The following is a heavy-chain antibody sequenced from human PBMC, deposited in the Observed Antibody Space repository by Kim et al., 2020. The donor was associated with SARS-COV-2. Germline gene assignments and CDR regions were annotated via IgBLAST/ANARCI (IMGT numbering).Heavy chain of an antibody. D-gene: IGHD6-13*01. CDR1: GFTFDDYA. Sequence: GGSLRLSCAASGFTFDDYAMHWVRQAPGKGLEWVSGISWNSGSIGYADSVKGRFTISRDNAKNSLYLQMNSLRAEDTALYYCAKDKLVGTAAGNAFDIWGQGGMVTVSS. CDR3: AKDKLVGTAAGNAFDI. CDR2: ISWNSGSI. V-gene: IGHV3-9*01. J-gene: IGHJ3*02.